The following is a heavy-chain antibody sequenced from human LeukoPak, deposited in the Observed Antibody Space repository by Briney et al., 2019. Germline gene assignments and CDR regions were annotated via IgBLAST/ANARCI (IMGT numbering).Heavy chain of an antibody. CDR1: GDSITDDY. V-gene: IGHV4-4*07. CDR3: ARDNGSGYTKGYEHYYYYLDV. CDR2: IHSGGTT. Sequence: SETLSLTCTVSGDSITDDYYTWIRQPAGRGLEWFGRIHSGGTTNYNPSLMSRVTLSIDKSKKHISLRLTSVTAADTALYYCARDNGSGYTKGYEHYYYYLDVWGKGTTVTVSS. D-gene: IGHD3-3*02. J-gene: IGHJ6*03.